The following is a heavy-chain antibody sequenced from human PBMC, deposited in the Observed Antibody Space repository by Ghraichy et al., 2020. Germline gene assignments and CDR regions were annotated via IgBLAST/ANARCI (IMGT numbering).Heavy chain of an antibody. V-gene: IGHV1-18*01. CDR3: ARATYYYDSSGYLGAFDI. CDR2: ISAYNGNT. D-gene: IGHD3-22*01. CDR1: GYTFTSYG. Sequence: ASVKLSCKASGYTFTSYGISWVRQAPGQGLEWMGWISAYNGNTNYAQKLQGRVTMTTDTSTSTAYMELRSLRSDDTAVYYCARATYYYDSSGYLGAFDIWGQGTMVTVSS. J-gene: IGHJ3*02.